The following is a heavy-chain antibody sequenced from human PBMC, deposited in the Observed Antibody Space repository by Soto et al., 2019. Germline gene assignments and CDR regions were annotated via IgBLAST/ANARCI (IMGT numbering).Heavy chain of an antibody. CDR2: FFWGDDK. J-gene: IGHJ3*01. CDR3: AHRLAMMEAFAV. CDR1: GFSLTTSGRG. V-gene: IGHV2-5*02. Sequence: QITLKESGPTLVKPTQTLTLTCTFSGFSLTTSGRGVGWIRQPPGKALEWLALFFWGDDKRYSPSLKTRLTISKDTSKNQVVLTMTNMGPEDTATYYCAHRLAMMEAFAVWGQGTVVTVSS. D-gene: IGHD1-1*01.